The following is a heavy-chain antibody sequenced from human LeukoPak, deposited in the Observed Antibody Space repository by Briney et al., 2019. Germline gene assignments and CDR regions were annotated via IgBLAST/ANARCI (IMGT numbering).Heavy chain of an antibody. J-gene: IGHJ4*02. Sequence: KPSETLSLTCTVSGGSISSYYWSWIRQPPGKGLEWIGYIYYSGSTNYNPSLKSRVTISVDTSKNQFSLKLSSVTAADTAVYYCATEVRHYYDSSGYHYGPFDYWGRGTLVTVSS. D-gene: IGHD3-22*01. V-gene: IGHV4-59*01. CDR3: ATEVRHYYDSSGYHYGPFDY. CDR2: IYYSGST. CDR1: GGSISSYY.